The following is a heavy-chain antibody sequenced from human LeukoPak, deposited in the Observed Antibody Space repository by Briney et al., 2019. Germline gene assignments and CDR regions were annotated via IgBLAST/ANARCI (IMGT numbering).Heavy chain of an antibody. J-gene: IGHJ6*03. CDR1: GGTFSSYA. CDR2: IIPIFGTA. CDR3: ARVSRFYYYMDV. Sequence: SVKVSCKASGGTFSSYAISWVRQAPGQGLEWMGRIIPIFGTANYAQKFQGRVTITTDESTSTAYMKLSSLRSEDTAVYYCARVSRFYYYMDVWGKGTTVTVSS. V-gene: IGHV1-69*05. D-gene: IGHD3-3*01.